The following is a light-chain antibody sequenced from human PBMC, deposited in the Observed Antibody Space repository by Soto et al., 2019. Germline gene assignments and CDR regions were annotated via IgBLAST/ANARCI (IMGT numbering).Light chain of an antibody. CDR2: LNSDGSH. J-gene: IGLJ2*01. Sequence: QPVLTQSPSASASLGASVKLTCTLSSGHSSYAIAWHQQQPEKGPRYLMKLNSDGSHSKGDGIPDRFSGSSSGAERYLTISSLQSEDEADYYCQTWGTGIQVVFGGGTQLTVL. V-gene: IGLV4-69*01. CDR1: SGHSSYA. CDR3: QTWGTGIQVV.